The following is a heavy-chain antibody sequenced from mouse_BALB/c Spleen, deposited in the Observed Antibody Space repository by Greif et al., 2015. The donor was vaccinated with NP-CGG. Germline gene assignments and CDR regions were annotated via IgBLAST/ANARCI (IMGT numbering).Heavy chain of an antibody. D-gene: IGHD1-2*01. V-gene: IGHV2-9*02. J-gene: IGHJ3*01. CDR3: ARITTAGAY. CDR1: GFSLTSYG. Sequence: VKLQESGPGLVAPSQSLSITCTVSGFSLTSYGVHWVRQPPGKGLEWLGVIWAGGSTNYNSALMSRLSISKDNSKSQVFLKMNSLQTDDTAMYYCARITTAGAYWGQGTLVTVSA. CDR2: IWAGGST.